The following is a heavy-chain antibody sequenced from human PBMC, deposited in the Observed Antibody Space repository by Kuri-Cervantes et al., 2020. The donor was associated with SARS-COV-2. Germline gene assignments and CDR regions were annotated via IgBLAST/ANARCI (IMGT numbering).Heavy chain of an antibody. CDR2: IDWDDDK. CDR3: AWVRDLLFDS. V-gene: IGHV2-70*09. Sequence: SGPTLVKPTQTLTLTCTFSGFSLTTSGMCVAWIRQPPGKALEWLARIDWDDDKYYKTSLNTRLTISKDTSKSQVVLTMTNMDPVDTGTYYCAWVRDLLFDSWGQGTLVTVSS. D-gene: IGHD2-15*01. CDR1: GFSLTTSGMC. J-gene: IGHJ4*02.